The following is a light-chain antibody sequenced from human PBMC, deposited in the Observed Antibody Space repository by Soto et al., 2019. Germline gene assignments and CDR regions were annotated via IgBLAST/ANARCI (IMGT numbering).Light chain of an antibody. CDR2: GAS. CDR1: QSVSSN. V-gene: IGKV3-15*01. CDR3: QQYNNWLRT. Sequence: EIVMTQSPATLSVSPGERATLCWRPSQSVSSNLAWYQQKPGQAPRLLIYGASTRATGIPARFSGSGSGTEFTLTISSLQSEDFAVYYCQQYNNWLRTFGQGTKVDIK. J-gene: IGKJ1*01.